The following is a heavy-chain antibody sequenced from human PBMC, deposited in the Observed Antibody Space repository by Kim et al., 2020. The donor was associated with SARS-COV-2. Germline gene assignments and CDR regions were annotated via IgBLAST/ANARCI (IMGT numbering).Heavy chain of an antibody. Sequence: GGSLRLSCAASGFTFSSYAMHWVRQAPGKGLEWVAVISYDGSNKYYADSVKGRFTISRDNSNNTLYLQMNSLRAEDTAVYYCARDKGIAVAEEYWYFDLWGRGTLVTVSS. V-gene: IGHV3-30-3*01. J-gene: IGHJ2*01. CDR3: ARDKGIAVAEEYWYFDL. CDR2: ISYDGSNK. CDR1: GFTFSSYA. D-gene: IGHD6-13*01.